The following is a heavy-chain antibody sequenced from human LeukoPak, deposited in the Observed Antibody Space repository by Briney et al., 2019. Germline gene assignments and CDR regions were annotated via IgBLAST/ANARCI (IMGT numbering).Heavy chain of an antibody. V-gene: IGHV4-59*01. J-gene: IGHJ3*02. D-gene: IGHD3-16*02. CDR3: ARERTPYDYVWGSYRYTGAFDI. CDR2: IYYSGSP. Sequence: SETLSLTCTVSGGSISSSYWSWIRQPPGKGLEWIGYIYYSGSPNYNPSLKSRVTISVDTSKNQFSLKLTSVTAADTAVYYCARERTPYDYVWGSYRYTGAFDIWGQGTMVTVSS. CDR1: GGSISSSY.